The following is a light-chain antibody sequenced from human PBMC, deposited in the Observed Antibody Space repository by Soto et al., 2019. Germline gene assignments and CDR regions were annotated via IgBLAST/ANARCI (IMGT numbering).Light chain of an antibody. CDR2: KAS. Sequence: DIQMTQSPSALSASVGDSVSITCRASQNVGPWLAWYQQKPGKPPNILIYKASNLESGVPSRFSGSGSGTEFTLTISSLQPDDFATYFCQQYFSLSSFGQGPKVEVK. V-gene: IGKV1-5*03. CDR1: QNVGPW. CDR3: QQYFSLSS. J-gene: IGKJ1*01.